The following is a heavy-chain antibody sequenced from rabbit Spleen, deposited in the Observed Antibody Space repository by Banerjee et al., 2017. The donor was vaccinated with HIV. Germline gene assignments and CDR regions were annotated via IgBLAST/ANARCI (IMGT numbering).Heavy chain of an antibody. Sequence: QEQLVEYGGDLVQPEGSLTLTCTASGVSFSISSYMCWVRQAPGKGLEWIACIYTGISGNTYYASWAKGRFTCSKTSSTTVTLQMTSLTVADTATYFCARDTGSSFSSYGMDLWGQGTLVTVS. CDR1: GVSFSISSY. CDR3: ARDTGSSFSSYGMDL. V-gene: IGHV1S45*01. D-gene: IGHD8-1*01. J-gene: IGHJ6*01. CDR2: IYTGISGNT.